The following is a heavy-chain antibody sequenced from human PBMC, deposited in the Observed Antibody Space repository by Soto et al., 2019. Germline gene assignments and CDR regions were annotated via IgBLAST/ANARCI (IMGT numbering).Heavy chain of an antibody. CDR2: IIPILGIA. D-gene: IGHD5-12*01. Sequence: QVQLVQSGAEVKKSGSSVKVSCKASGGTFSSYTISWVRQAPGQGLEWMGRIIPILGIANYAQKFQGRVTITADKSTSTAYRELSSLRSEDTAVYYCARGNSGYDCSFYYYYYMDVWGKGTTVTVSS. J-gene: IGHJ6*03. V-gene: IGHV1-69*02. CDR1: GGTFSSYT. CDR3: ARGNSGYDCSFYYYYYMDV.